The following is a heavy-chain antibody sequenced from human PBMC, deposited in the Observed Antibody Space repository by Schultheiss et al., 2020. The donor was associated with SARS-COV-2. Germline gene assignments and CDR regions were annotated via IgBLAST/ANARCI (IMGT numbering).Heavy chain of an antibody. D-gene: IGHD5-12*01. CDR3: TRELGYSGYDTFDY. V-gene: IGHV1-18*01. CDR2: ISAYNGNT. Sequence: ASVKVSCKASGGTFSSYAISWVRQAPGQGLEWMGWISAYNGNTNYAQKFQGRVTMTTDTSTSTAYMELSRLRSDDTAVYYCTRELGYSGYDTFDYWGQGTLVTVSS. J-gene: IGHJ4*02. CDR1: GGTFSSYA.